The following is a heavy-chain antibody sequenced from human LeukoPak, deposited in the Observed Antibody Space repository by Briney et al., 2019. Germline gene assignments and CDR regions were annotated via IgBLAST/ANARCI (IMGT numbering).Heavy chain of an antibody. D-gene: IGHD2-2*01. Sequence: PGGSLRLSCAASGFTVSSYSMNWVRQAPGKGLEWVSSISSSSSYIYYADSVKGRFSISRDNAKNSLYLQMNSLRAEDTAVYYCAGQRGCSSTSSDCYYYGMDVWGQGTTVTVSS. J-gene: IGHJ6*02. CDR1: GFTVSSYS. CDR2: ISSSSSYI. CDR3: AGQRGCSSTSSDCYYYGMDV. V-gene: IGHV3-21*01.